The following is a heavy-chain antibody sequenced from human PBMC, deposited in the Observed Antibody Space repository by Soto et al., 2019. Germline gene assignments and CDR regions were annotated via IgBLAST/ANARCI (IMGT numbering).Heavy chain of an antibody. J-gene: IGHJ3*02. V-gene: IGHV4-59*01. CDR1: GGSISSYY. CDR3: ARGGVYGDYVDAFDI. D-gene: IGHD4-17*01. CDR2: IYYSGST. Sequence: QVQLQESGPGLVKPSETLSLTCTVSGGSISSYYWSWIRQPPGKGLEWIGYIYYSGSTNYNPSLKSRVTISVDTSKNQFSLKLSSVTAADTAVYYCARGGVYGDYVDAFDIWGQGTMVTVSS.